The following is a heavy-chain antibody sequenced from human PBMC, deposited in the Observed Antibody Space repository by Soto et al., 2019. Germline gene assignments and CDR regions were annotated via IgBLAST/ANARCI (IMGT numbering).Heavy chain of an antibody. CDR2: IYYSGST. Sequence: PSETLSLTCTVSGGSISSYYWSWIRQPPGKGLEWIGYIYYSGSTNYNPSLKSRVTISVDTSKNQFSLKLSSVTAADTAVYYCAYSNYPLDYYYYMDVCGKGTTVTVSS. CDR1: GGSISSYY. CDR3: AYSNYPLDYYYYMDV. J-gene: IGHJ6*03. D-gene: IGHD4-4*01. V-gene: IGHV4-59*01.